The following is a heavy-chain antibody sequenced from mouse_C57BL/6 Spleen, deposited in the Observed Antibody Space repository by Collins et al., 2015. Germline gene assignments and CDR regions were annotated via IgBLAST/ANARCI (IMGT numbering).Heavy chain of an antibody. J-gene: IGHJ1*03. D-gene: IGHD2-3*01. CDR1: DYIFTDYY. V-gene: IGHV1-76*01. CDR3: ARGAMRGYFDV. Sequence: QVQLKQSGAELVRPGASVKLSCKASDYIFTDYYINWVKQRPGQGLEWIARIYPGSGNTYYNEKFKGKATLTAEKSSSTAYMQLSSLTSEDSAVYFCARGAMRGYFDVWGTGTTVTVSS. CDR2: IYPGSGNT.